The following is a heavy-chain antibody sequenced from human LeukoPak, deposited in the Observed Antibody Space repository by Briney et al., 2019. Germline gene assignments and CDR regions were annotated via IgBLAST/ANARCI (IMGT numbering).Heavy chain of an antibody. D-gene: IGHD3/OR15-3a*01. CDR3: ARQTGSGLFILP. CDR1: GVSISSSNSY. V-gene: IGHV4-39*01. J-gene: IGHJ4*02. Sequence: SETLSLTCTVSGVSISSSNSYWGWIRQPPGKGLEWIGSIYYSGNTYYNASLKSQVSISIDRSKNQFSLRLTSVTAADTAVYYCARQTGSGLFILPGGQGTLVTVSS. CDR2: IYYSGNT.